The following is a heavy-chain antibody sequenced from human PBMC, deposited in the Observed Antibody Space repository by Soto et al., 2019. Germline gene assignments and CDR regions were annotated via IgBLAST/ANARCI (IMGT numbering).Heavy chain of an antibody. J-gene: IGHJ4*02. CDR3: ASSMTTVTNFDY. CDR2: IYYSGST. CDR1: GGSISSYY. V-gene: IGHV4-59*01. D-gene: IGHD4-17*01. Sequence: SETLSLTCTVSGGSISSYYWSWIRQPTGKGLEWIGYIYYSGSTNYNPSLKSRVTISVDTSKNQFSLKLSSVTAADTAVYYCASSMTTVTNFDYWGQGTLVTVSS.